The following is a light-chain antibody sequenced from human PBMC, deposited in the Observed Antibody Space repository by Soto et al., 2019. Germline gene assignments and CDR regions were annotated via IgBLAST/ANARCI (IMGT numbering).Light chain of an antibody. Sequence: EIVLTQSPGTLSLSPGETATLSCRASQSFTSSYLAWYQQKPGQAPRLLIYGASSRATGIPDRFSGSGSGTDFTLTISRLEPEDFAVYYCQQYSSPPGTFGQGTKVEIK. CDR3: QQYSSPPGT. J-gene: IGKJ1*01. CDR2: GAS. CDR1: QSFTSSY. V-gene: IGKV3-20*01.